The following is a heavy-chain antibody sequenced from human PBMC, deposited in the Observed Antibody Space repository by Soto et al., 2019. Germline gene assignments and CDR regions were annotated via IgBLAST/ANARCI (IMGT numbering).Heavy chain of an antibody. J-gene: IGHJ1*01. CDR3: ARSYCATSTWCGYFHC. V-gene: IGHV1-46*01. Sequence: VASVKVSCKASGYKFTTYFIHWVREAAGQGLESMGMIRPSGDTNYGDKLMGRVTMTIDTSTTTNYMNLRNLTCKNAALYFSARSYCATSTWCGYFHCCGQRTLVAVSS. CDR2: IRPSGDT. CDR1: GYKFTTYF. D-gene: IGHD2-21*01.